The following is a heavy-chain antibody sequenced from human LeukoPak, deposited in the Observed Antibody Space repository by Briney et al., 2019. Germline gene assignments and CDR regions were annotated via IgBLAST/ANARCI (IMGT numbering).Heavy chain of an antibody. CDR2: ISSSGSTI. CDR3: ARGPDYYGSGSYLDY. D-gene: IGHD3-10*01. V-gene: IGHV3-48*03. J-gene: IGHJ4*02. CDR1: GFTFSSYE. Sequence: PGGSLRLSCAPSGFTFSSYEMNWVRQAPGKGLEWVSYISSSGSTIYYADSVKGRFTISRDNAKNSLYLQMNSLRAEDTAVYYCARGPDYYGSGSYLDYWGQGTLVTVSS.